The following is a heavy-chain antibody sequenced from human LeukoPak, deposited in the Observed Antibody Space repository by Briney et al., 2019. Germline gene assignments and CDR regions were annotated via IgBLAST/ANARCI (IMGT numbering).Heavy chain of an antibody. J-gene: IGHJ5*02. V-gene: IGHV1-69*05. CDR1: GGTFSSYA. CDR3: ARDPGYSSSWYNWFDP. Sequence: SVKVSCKASGGTFSSYAISWVRQAPGQGLEWMGRIIPIFGTANYAQKFQGRVTITTDESTSTAYLELSSLRSEDTAVYYCARDPGYSSSWYNWFDPWGQGTLVTVSS. CDR2: IIPIFGTA. D-gene: IGHD6-13*01.